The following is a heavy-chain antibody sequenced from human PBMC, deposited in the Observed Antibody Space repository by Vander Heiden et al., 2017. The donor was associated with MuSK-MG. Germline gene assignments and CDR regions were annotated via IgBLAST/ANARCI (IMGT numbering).Heavy chain of an antibody. V-gene: IGHV3-33*01. CDR1: GFTFRPYG. CDR3: ARDSMYTSSWDYYYYMDV. Sequence: QEQLVESGGGVVQPGRSLRLSCAASGFTFRPYGVHWVRQAPGKGLKWVAVIGYDGSSKYYADSVKGRFTISRDNSKNTLYLQMNSLRAEDTAVYYCARDSMYTSSWDYYYYMDVWGKGTTVTVSS. D-gene: IGHD6-13*01. CDR2: IGYDGSSK. J-gene: IGHJ6*03.